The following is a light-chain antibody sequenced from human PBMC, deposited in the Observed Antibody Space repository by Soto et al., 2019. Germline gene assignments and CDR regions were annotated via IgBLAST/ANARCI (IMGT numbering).Light chain of an antibody. CDR2: ATS. V-gene: IGKV3-20*01. Sequence: EIVLTQSPGTLSLSPGERATLSCRASQSVSSSYLAWYQQKPGQAPRLLIYATSSRVTGVPDRFSGSGSGTGFTLTISRLEPEDFAVYYCQQFGGSPPRLTFGGGTKVEIK. CDR3: QQFGGSPPRLT. J-gene: IGKJ4*01. CDR1: QSVSSSY.